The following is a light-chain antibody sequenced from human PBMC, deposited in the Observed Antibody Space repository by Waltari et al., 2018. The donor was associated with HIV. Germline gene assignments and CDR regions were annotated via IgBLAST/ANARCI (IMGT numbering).Light chain of an antibody. CDR1: SSKIGSNT. CDR3: AAWHDSLNGSWV. CDR2: SNN. Sequence: QSVLTQPPSASGTPGQRVTISCSGSSSKIGSNTVNWYQQLPGTAPKLLIYSNNRRPSGVPDRFSGSKSGTSASLAISGLQSEDEADYYCAAWHDSLNGSWVFGGGTKLTVL. J-gene: IGLJ3*02. V-gene: IGLV1-44*01.